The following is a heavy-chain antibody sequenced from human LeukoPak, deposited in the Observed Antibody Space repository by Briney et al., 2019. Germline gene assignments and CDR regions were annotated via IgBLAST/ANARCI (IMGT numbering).Heavy chain of an antibody. CDR3: ARDARSGAVAGTADY. J-gene: IGHJ4*02. D-gene: IGHD6-19*01. V-gene: IGHV4-59*12. CDR1: GGSISSYY. Sequence: SETLSLTCTVSGGSISSYYWSWIRQPPGKGLEWIGYIYYSGSTYYNPSLKSRVTISVDTSKNQFSLKLSSVTAADTAVYYCARDARSGAVAGTADYWGQGTLVTVSS. CDR2: IYYSGST.